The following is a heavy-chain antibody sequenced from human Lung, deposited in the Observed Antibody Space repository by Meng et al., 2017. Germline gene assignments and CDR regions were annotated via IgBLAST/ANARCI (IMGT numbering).Heavy chain of an antibody. Sequence: SETLSSTCTVPDDCISSYYWNWIRQPPGKGLEWIGFIYHNGDTNYNPSLKSRATISVDTSKNQFSLKLVSVTAADTAVYYCARGWLVIHPYYFDNWGQGTLVTVSS. CDR3: ARGWLVIHPYYFDN. CDR2: IYHNGDT. CDR1: DDCISSYY. V-gene: IGHV4-59*01. D-gene: IGHD3-9*01. J-gene: IGHJ4*02.